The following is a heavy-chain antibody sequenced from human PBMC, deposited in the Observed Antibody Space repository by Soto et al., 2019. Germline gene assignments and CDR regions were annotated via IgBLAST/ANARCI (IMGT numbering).Heavy chain of an antibody. CDR3: ARGRTAMVTGYYYGMDV. D-gene: IGHD5-18*01. Sequence: QVQLVQSGAEVKKPGSSVKVFCKASGGTFSSYAISWVRQAPGQGLEWMGGIIPIFGTANYAQKFQGRVTITADESTSTAYMELSSLRSEDTAVYYCARGRTAMVTGYYYGMDVWGQGTTVTVSS. CDR1: GGTFSSYA. V-gene: IGHV1-69*01. J-gene: IGHJ6*02. CDR2: IIPIFGTA.